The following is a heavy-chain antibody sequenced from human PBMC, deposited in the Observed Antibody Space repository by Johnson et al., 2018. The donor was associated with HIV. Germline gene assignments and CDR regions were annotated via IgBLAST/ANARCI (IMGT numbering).Heavy chain of an antibody. CDR3: ARVGWATSDAFDI. J-gene: IGHJ3*02. CDR1: GFTFSTYD. CDR2: IGTAGDT. Sequence: VQLVESGGGLVQPGGSLRLSCAASGFTFSTYDMHWVRQVTGKGLEWVSAIGTAGDTYYPGSVKGRFTISRDNAKNSMYLQMNSLRAEDTALYYCARVGWATSDAFDILGQGTMVTVSS. D-gene: IGHD5-12*01. V-gene: IGHV3-13*01.